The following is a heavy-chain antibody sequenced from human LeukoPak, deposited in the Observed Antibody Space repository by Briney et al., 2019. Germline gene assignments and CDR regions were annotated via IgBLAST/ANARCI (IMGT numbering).Heavy chain of an antibody. Sequence: PSETLSLTCTVSGGSISSGGYYWGWIRQPPGKGLEWIGTIYYSGSTYYNPSLKSRITISVDMSKNQFSLKLSSVTAADTAVYYCARLNDFWSGYGMVDYWGQGTLVTVSA. CDR3: ARLNDFWSGYGMVDY. CDR2: IYYSGST. D-gene: IGHD3-3*01. CDR1: GGSISSGGYY. J-gene: IGHJ4*02. V-gene: IGHV4-39*01.